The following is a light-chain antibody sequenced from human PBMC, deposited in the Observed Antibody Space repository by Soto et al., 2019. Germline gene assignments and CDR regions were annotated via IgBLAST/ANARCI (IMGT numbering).Light chain of an antibody. V-gene: IGKV1-9*01. Sequence: DIQLTQSPAFLSASVGDRVTITCRASQGIYSYLAWYKQNPGKAPNLLIYAASTLHSGVPSRLSGSGSGTEFTLTISSLQPEDFATYYCQQLESFPYTFGQGTKLEIK. J-gene: IGKJ2*01. CDR3: QQLESFPYT. CDR2: AAS. CDR1: QGIYSY.